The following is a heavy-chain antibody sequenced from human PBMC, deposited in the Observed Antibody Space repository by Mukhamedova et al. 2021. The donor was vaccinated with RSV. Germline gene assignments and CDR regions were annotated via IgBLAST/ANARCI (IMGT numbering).Heavy chain of an antibody. J-gene: IGHJ4*02. D-gene: IGHD1-7*01. V-gene: IGHV1-69*01. CDR2: IIPLLGSA. Sequence: WMGGIIPLLGSASYAQDFQGRVTITADESTHTAYMELSSLRSEDTATYYCVRHRPNYPVFDFWGQGTLVTVSS. CDR3: VRHRPNYPVFDF.